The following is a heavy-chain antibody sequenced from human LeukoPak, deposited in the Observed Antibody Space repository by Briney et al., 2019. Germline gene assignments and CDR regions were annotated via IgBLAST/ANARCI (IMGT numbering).Heavy chain of an antibody. CDR2: INPSGGGK. CDR3: AREIGGSYLDY. D-gene: IGHD1-26*01. Sequence: ASVKVSCKASECTFTRYYMHWVRQAPGQGLEWMGVINPSGGGKTYAQKFQDRVTMTRDTSTSTVYVELSRLSSEDTAVYYCAREIGGSYLDYWGQGTLSPSPQ. CDR1: ECTFTRYY. J-gene: IGHJ4*02. V-gene: IGHV1-46*01.